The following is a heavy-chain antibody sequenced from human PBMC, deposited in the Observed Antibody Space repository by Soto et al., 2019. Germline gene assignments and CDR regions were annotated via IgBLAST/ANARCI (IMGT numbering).Heavy chain of an antibody. CDR2: ISYDGSNK. CDR3: ARDQVAVATIDY. D-gene: IGHD6-19*01. J-gene: IGHJ4*02. CDR1: GFTFSSNA. Sequence: VGSLRLSCAASGFTFSSNAMHWVRQAPGKGLEWVAVISYDGSNKYYADSVKGRFTISRDNSRNTLYLQMNSLRVEDTAVYYCARDQVAVATIDYWGQGALVTVSS. V-gene: IGHV3-30-3*01.